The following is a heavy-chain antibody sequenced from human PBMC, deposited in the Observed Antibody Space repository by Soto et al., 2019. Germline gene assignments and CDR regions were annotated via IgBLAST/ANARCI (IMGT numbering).Heavy chain of an antibody. CDR2: ISYDGSNK. V-gene: IGHV3-30-3*01. J-gene: IGHJ4*02. CDR3: ARSPGYGLYYFDY. D-gene: IGHD2-8*01. Sequence: QVQLVESGGGVVQPGRSLRLSCAASGFTFSSYAMHWVRQAPGKGLEWVAVISYDGSNKYYADSVKGRFTISRDNSKNTLYLQMNSLRAEDTAVYYCARSPGYGLYYFDYWGQGTLVTXSS. CDR1: GFTFSSYA.